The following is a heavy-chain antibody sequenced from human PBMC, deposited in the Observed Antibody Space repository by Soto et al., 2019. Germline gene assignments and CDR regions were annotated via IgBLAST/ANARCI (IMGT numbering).Heavy chain of an antibody. CDR3: TAAGAQFDY. J-gene: IGHJ4*02. D-gene: IGHD6-13*01. CDR2: IYYSGST. V-gene: IGHV4-31*03. CDR1: GGSISSGYYY. Sequence: SETLSLTCTVSGGSISSGYYYWSWIRQHPGKGLEWIGYIYYSGSTYYSPSLQSRVSISVDTSKNQFSLELSSVTAADTAVYYCTAAGAQFDYWGQGTVVTVS.